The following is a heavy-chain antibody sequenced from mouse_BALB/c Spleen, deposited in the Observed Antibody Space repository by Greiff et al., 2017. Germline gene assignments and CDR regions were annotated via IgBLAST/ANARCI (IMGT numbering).Heavy chain of an antibody. Sequence: VHVKQSGAELVKPGASVKLSCTASGFNIKDTYMHWVKQRPEQGLEWIGRIDPANGNTKYDPKFQGKATITADTSSNTAYLQLSSLTSEDTAVYYCARHYYGFYFDYWGQGTTLTVSS. CDR3: ARHYYGFYFDY. V-gene: IGHV14-3*02. D-gene: IGHD1-2*01. CDR2: IDPANGNT. J-gene: IGHJ2*01. CDR1: GFNIKDTY.